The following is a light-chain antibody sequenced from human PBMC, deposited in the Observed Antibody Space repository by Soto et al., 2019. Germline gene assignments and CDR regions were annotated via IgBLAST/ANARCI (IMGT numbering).Light chain of an antibody. CDR2: DAC. CDR3: QQYNSYSWT. CDR1: QSISSW. V-gene: IGKV1-5*01. J-gene: IGKJ1*01. Sequence: DIQMTPSPSTMSASVGDRVTITCRASQSISSWLAWYQQKPGKAPKLLIYDACSLESGVPSRFRGSVSGTKFALTISILQPDDFATYYCQQYNSYSWTFGQGTKVEIK.